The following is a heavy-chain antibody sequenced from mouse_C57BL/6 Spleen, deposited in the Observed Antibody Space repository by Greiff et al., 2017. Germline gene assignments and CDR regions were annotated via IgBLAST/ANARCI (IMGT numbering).Heavy chain of an antibody. J-gene: IGHJ4*01. D-gene: IGHD4-1*01. CDR3: AGTGPYYAMDY. CDR1: GYSITSGYY. Sequence: VQLKESGPGLVKPSQSLSLTCSVTGYSITSGYYWNWIRQFPGNKLEWMGYISYDGSNNYNPSLKNRISITRDTSKNQFFLKLNSVTTEDTATYYCAGTGPYYAMDYWGQGTSVTVSS. CDR2: ISYDGSN. V-gene: IGHV3-6*01.